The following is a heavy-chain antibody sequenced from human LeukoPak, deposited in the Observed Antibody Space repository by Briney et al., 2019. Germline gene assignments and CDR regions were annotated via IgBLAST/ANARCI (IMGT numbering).Heavy chain of an antibody. CDR1: GYTFTNYT. CDR3: AREFCSGGSCYFDLDY. V-gene: IGHV7-4-1*02. CDR2: IDTNTGNP. D-gene: IGHD2-15*01. J-gene: IGHJ4*02. Sequence: ASVKVSCKASGYTFTNYTINWVRLAPGQGLEWMGWIDTNTGNPTYAQGFTGRFVFSLDTSVSTAYLQISSLKAEDTAVYYCAREFCSGGSCYFDLDYWGQGTLVTVSS.